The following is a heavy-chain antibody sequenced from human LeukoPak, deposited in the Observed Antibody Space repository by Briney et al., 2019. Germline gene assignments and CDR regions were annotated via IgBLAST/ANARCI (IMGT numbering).Heavy chain of an antibody. Sequence: AAVRVSCKASGYTFTSYAMHWVRQAPGQRREWMGWINAGNGNTKYSQKFQGRVTITRDTSASTAYMELSSLRSEDTAVYYCARLYSSSWYRGNFDYWGQGTLVTVSS. CDR3: ARLYSSSWYRGNFDY. CDR1: GYTFTSYA. V-gene: IGHV1-3*01. D-gene: IGHD6-13*01. CDR2: INAGNGNT. J-gene: IGHJ4*02.